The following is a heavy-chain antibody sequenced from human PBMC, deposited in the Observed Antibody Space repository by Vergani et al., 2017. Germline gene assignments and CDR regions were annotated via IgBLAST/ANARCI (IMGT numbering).Heavy chain of an antibody. Sequence: QVQLVQSGAEVKKPGASVKVSCKASGYTFTGYYMHWVRQAPGQGLEWMGWINPNSGGTNYAQKFQGWVTMTRDTSISTAYMELSRLRSDDPAVYYFARGYIPNIAARPRGYYGMDVWGQGTTVTVSS. D-gene: IGHD6-6*01. CDR3: ARGYIPNIAARPRGYYGMDV. CDR1: GYTFTGYY. J-gene: IGHJ6*02. V-gene: IGHV1-2*04. CDR2: INPNSGGT.